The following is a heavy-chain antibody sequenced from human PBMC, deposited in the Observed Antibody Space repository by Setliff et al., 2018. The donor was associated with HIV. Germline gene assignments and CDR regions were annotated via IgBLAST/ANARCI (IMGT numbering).Heavy chain of an antibody. Sequence: TGGSLRLSCAASGFSFSIYDMSWVRQAPGKGLEWVSGISGSGINTYYADSVKGRFTISRDNAKNSLYLQMNSLRAEDTAVYYCARGYYDSSGYYNALLWGQGTLVTVSS. CDR3: ARGYYDSSGYYNALL. V-gene: IGHV3-23*01. J-gene: IGHJ4*02. CDR1: GFSFSIYD. CDR2: ISGSGINT. D-gene: IGHD3-22*01.